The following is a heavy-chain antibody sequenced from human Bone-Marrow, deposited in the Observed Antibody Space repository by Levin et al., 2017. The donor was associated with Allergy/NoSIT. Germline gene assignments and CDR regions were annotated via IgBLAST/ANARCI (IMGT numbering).Heavy chain of an antibody. J-gene: IGHJ3*02. V-gene: IGHV5-10-1*01. Sequence: GESLKISCKGSGYSFTSYWISWVRQMPGKGLEWMGRIDPSDSYTNYSPSFQGHVTISADKSISTAYLQWSSLKASDTAMYYCASAVTTLGRASAFDIWGQGTMVTVSS. CDR1: GYSFTSYW. CDR2: IDPSDSYT. D-gene: IGHD4-17*01. CDR3: ASAVTTLGRASAFDI.